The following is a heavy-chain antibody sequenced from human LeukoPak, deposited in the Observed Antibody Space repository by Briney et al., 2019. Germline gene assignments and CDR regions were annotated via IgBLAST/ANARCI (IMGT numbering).Heavy chain of an antibody. CDR3: ARWDDSAWAFGN. CDR2: ISHSGTT. J-gene: IGHJ4*02. V-gene: IGHV4-59*08. CDR1: GGSFSGYS. D-gene: IGHD6-19*01. Sequence: SETLSLTCAVYGGSFSGYSWNWIRQSPGKGLEWVGYISHSGTTSYNPSLKSRVTISVDTSKNQLSLKLTSVTAADTAVYYCARWDDSAWAFGNWGPGTLVTVSS.